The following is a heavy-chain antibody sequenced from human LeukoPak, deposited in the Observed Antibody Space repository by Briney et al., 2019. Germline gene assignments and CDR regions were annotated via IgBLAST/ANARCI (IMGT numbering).Heavy chain of an antibody. CDR3: ARGFRGSSSSY. CDR2: IYSGGST. CDR1: EFSVGSNY. V-gene: IGHV3-66*01. J-gene: IGHJ4*02. D-gene: IGHD6-6*01. Sequence: GGSLRLSCAASEFSVGSNYMTWVRQTPGKGLEWVSLIYSGGSTYYADSVKGRFTISRDNSKNTLYLQMNSLRAEDTAVYYCARGFRGSSSSYWGQGTLVTVSS.